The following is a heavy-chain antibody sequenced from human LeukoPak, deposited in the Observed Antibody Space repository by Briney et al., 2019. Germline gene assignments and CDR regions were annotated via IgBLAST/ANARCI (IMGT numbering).Heavy chain of an antibody. CDR2: IYTSGST. Sequence: SETLSLTCTVSGGSISSGSYYWSWIRQPAGKGLEWIGRIYTSGSTNYNPSLKSRVTISVDTSKNQFSLKLSSATAADTAVYYCARAQPNCSSTSCYKVRAFDIWGQGTMATVSS. D-gene: IGHD2-2*02. J-gene: IGHJ3*02. V-gene: IGHV4-61*02. CDR1: GGSISSGSYY. CDR3: ARAQPNCSSTSCYKVRAFDI.